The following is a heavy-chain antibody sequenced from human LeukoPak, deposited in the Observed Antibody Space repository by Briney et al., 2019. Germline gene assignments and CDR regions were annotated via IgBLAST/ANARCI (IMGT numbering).Heavy chain of an antibody. V-gene: IGHV3-48*03. D-gene: IGHD6-19*01. J-gene: IGHJ4*02. CDR2: ISSSGSTI. Sequence: GGSLRLSCASSRFTFSSYEMNWVRQAPGKGLEWVSYISSSGSTIYYADSVKGRFTISRDNAKNSLYLQMNSLRAEDTAVYYCVRAYHSSGWYRIDYWGQGTLVTVSS. CDR3: VRAYHSSGWYRIDY. CDR1: RFTFSSYE.